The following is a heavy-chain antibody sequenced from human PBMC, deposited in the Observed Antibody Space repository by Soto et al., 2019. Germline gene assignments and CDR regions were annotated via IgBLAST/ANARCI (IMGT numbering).Heavy chain of an antibody. CDR1: GGALNTYT. V-gene: IGHV1-69*13. J-gene: IGHJ4*02. Sequence: GASVKVSCKASGGALNTYTISWVRQAPGQGLEWVGGIIPIVGTTDYAQKFQGRVTITADESTSTTSMEVTSLRSEDTAVYFCALGESSGTRDAFWGQGTLVTVSS. CDR2: IIPIVGTT. CDR3: ALGESSGTRDAF. D-gene: IGHD1-26*01.